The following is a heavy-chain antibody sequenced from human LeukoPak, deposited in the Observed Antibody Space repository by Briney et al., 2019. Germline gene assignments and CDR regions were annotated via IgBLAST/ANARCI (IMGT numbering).Heavy chain of an antibody. J-gene: IGHJ4*02. D-gene: IGHD3-3*01. CDR3: ARTLYDFWSGYYGGTLFDY. Sequence: PGGSLRLSCAASGFTFSSYWMSWVRQAPGKGLEWVANIKQDGSEKYYVDSVKGRFTISRDNAKNSLYLQMNSLRAEDTAVYYCARTLYDFWSGYYGGTLFDYWGQGTLVTVSS. V-gene: IGHV3-7*01. CDR1: GFTFSSYW. CDR2: IKQDGSEK.